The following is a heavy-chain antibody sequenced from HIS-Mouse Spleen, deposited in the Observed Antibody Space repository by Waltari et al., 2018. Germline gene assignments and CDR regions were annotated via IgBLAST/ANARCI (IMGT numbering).Heavy chain of an antibody. CDR3: ARGGIAARPKAFDI. J-gene: IGHJ3*02. D-gene: IGHD6-6*01. CDR1: GFTFSSYA. CDR2: ISYDGSNK. V-gene: IGHV3-30*04. Sequence: QVQLVESGGGVFQPGRSLRLSCAASGFTFSSYALHWVRQAPGKGLEWVAVISYDGSNKYYADSVKGRFTISRDNSKNTLYLQMNSLRAEDTAVYYCARGGIAARPKAFDIWGQGTMVTVSS.